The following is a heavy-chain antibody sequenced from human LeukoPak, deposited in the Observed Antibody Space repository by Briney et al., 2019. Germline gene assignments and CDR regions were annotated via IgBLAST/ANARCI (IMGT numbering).Heavy chain of an antibody. CDR1: GFTFSSYW. D-gene: IGHD1-1*01. CDR2: IKQDGSVQ. Sequence: GGSLRLSCSASGFTFSSYWMSWVRQAPGKGLEWMANIKQDGSVQNYVDSVKGRFTISRDNAKDSLFLQLNNLRAEDTAVYFCARDGIMTYAFDVWGQGTKVTVSP. J-gene: IGHJ3*01. V-gene: IGHV3-7*01. CDR3: ARDGIMTYAFDV.